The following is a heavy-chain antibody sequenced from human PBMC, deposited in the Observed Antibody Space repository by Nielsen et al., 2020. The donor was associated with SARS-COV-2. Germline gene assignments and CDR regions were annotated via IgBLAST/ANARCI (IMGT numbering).Heavy chain of an antibody. V-gene: IGHV5-51*01. CDR3: ARLQSSTGGGMDV. CDR2: VYPGDSDT. CDR1: GYNFATYW. Sequence: GESLKISCQGSGYNFATYWIAWVRQMPGKGLEWMGVVYPGDSDTRYSPSFQGQVIISFDKSITTAYLQLNSLQASDSAMYYCARLQSSTGGGMDVWGQGTAVTVSS. J-gene: IGHJ6*02. D-gene: IGHD6-13*01.